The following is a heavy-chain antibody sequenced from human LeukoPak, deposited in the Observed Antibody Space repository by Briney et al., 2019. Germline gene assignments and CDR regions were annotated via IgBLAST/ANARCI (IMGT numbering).Heavy chain of an antibody. CDR3: ARDRDGYKQGAFDI. CDR1: GFIFSGYN. J-gene: IGHJ3*02. Sequence: PGGSLRLSCAASGFIFSGYNMNWVRQAPGKGLEWVSSISSSSSYTYYADSVKGRFTISRDSAKNSLYLQMNSLRAEDTAVYYCARDRDGYKQGAFDIWGQGTMVTVSS. CDR2: ISSSSSYT. V-gene: IGHV3-21*01. D-gene: IGHD5-24*01.